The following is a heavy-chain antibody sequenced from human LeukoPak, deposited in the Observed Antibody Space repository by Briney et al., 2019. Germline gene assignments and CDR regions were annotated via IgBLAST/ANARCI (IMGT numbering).Heavy chain of an antibody. D-gene: IGHD3-9*01. J-gene: IGHJ4*02. CDR2: IYYSGST. CDR3: ARIRYFDRGADY. CDR1: GGSISTYY. Sequence: SETLSLTCTVSGGSISTYYWSWIRQHPGKGLEWIGYIYYSGSTYYNPSLKSRVTISVDTSKNQFSLKLSSVTAADTAVYYCARIRYFDRGADYWGQGTLVTVSS. V-gene: IGHV4-59*06.